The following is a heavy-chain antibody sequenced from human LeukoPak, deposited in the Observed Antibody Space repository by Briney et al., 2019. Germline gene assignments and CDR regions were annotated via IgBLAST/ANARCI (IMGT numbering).Heavy chain of an antibody. V-gene: IGHV4-59*01. CDR3: ARATYGSVFFDY. CDR1: GGSISSYY. CDR2: IYSSGST. Sequence: SETLSLTCTVSGGSISSYYWSWIRQPPGKGLEWIGYIYSSGSTNYNPSLKSRVTISVDTSKNQFSLKLNSVTAADTALYYCARATYGSVFFDYWGQGTLVTVSS. D-gene: IGHD4-17*01. J-gene: IGHJ4*02.